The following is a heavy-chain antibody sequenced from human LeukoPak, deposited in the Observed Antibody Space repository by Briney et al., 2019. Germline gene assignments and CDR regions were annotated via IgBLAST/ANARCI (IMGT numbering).Heavy chain of an antibody. Sequence: SETLSLTCTVSGGSTSSSSYYWGWIRQPPGKGLEWIGSIYYSGSTYYNPSLKSRVTISVDTSKNQFSLKLSSVTAADTAVYYCARGGTYYYDSSGYYWGQGTLVTVSS. CDR2: IYYSGST. CDR1: GGSTSSSSYY. V-gene: IGHV4-39*07. CDR3: ARGGTYYYDSSGYY. D-gene: IGHD3-22*01. J-gene: IGHJ4*02.